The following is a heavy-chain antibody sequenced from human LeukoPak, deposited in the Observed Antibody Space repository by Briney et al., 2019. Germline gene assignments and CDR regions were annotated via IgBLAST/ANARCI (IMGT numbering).Heavy chain of an antibody. J-gene: IGHJ4*02. Sequence: SSETLSLTCAVYGGSFSGYYWSWIRQPPGKGLEWIGEINHSGSTNYNPSLKSRVTISVDTSKNQFSLKLSSVTAADTAEYYCARVWRIAAARYYFDYWGQGTLVTVSS. CDR2: INHSGST. CDR3: ARVWRIAAARYYFDY. CDR1: GGSFSGYY. D-gene: IGHD6-13*01. V-gene: IGHV4-34*01.